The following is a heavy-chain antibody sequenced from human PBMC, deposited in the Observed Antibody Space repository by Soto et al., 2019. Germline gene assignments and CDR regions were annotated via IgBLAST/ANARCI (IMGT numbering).Heavy chain of an antibody. V-gene: IGHV1-69*08. J-gene: IGHJ6*02. CDR2: IITMFGIA. Sequence: QVQLVQSGAEVKKPGSSVKVSCKGSGGTFNRYTITWVRQAPGQGLEWMGRIITMFGIASYAQNFQGKVTITADKSTDTSYMGLSSLRSEETAVYYCAGDSGRSDVVPAAISAMDVWGQGTTVTVSS. CDR1: GGTFNRYT. D-gene: IGHD2-2*01. CDR3: AGDSGRSDVVPAAISAMDV.